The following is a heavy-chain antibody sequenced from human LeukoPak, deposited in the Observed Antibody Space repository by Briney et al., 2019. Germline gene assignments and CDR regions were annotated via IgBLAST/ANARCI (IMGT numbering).Heavy chain of an antibody. D-gene: IGHD6-13*01. V-gene: IGHV3-23*01. CDR2: ISGSGGST. Sequence: GGSLRLSCAASGFTFSSYAMSWVRQAPGKGLEWVSAISGSGGSTYYADSVEGRFTISRDNSKNTLYLQMNSLRAEDTAVYYCAKTGHSSSGYDYWGQGTLVTVSS. CDR3: AKTGHSSSGYDY. CDR1: GFTFSSYA. J-gene: IGHJ4*02.